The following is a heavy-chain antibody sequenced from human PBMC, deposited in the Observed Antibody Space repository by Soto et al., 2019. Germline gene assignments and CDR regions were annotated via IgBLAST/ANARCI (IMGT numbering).Heavy chain of an antibody. J-gene: IGHJ5*02. Sequence: ASVKVSCKASGGTFSSYAISWVRQAPGQGLEWMGGIIPIFGTANYAQKFQGRVTITADESTSTAYMELSSLRSEDTAVYYCARVNYDFWSGYYQNWFDPWGQGTLVTVSS. D-gene: IGHD3-3*01. CDR2: IIPIFGTA. CDR3: ARVNYDFWSGYYQNWFDP. CDR1: GGTFSSYA. V-gene: IGHV1-69*13.